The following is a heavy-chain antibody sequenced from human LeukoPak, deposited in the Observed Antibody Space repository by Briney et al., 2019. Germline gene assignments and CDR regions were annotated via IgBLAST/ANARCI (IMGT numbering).Heavy chain of an antibody. D-gene: IGHD3-10*01. CDR1: GGSFSGYY. J-gene: IGHJ5*02. CDR2: INHSGST. Sequence: SETLSLTCAVYGGSFSGYYWSWIRQPPGKGLEWIGEINHSGSTNYNPSLKSRVTISVDTSKNQFSLKLSSVTAADTAVYYCARESLLWFGELLLDNWFDPWGQGTLVTVSS. CDR3: ARESLLWFGELLLDNWFDP. V-gene: IGHV4-34*01.